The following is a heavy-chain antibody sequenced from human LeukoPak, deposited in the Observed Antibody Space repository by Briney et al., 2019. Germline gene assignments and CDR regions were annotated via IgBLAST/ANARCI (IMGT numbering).Heavy chain of an antibody. CDR3: AHGEYYDSMFDP. CDR2: INPNSGGT. D-gene: IGHD3-3*01. V-gene: IGHV1-2*02. CDR1: GGTFSSYA. Sequence: ASVKVSCKTSGGTFSSYAFNWVRQAPGQGLEWMGWINPNSGGTNYAQKFQGRVTMTRDTSISTAYMELSRLRSDDTAVYYCAHGEYYDSMFDPWGQGTLVTVSS. J-gene: IGHJ5*02.